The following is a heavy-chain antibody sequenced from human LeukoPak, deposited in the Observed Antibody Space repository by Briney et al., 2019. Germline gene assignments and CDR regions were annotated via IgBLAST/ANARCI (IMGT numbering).Heavy chain of an antibody. CDR1: GGSISSGDYY. D-gene: IGHD3-16*02. Sequence: SEPLSLTCTVSGGSISSGDYYWSWIRQPPGKGLEWIGYIYYSGSTYYNPSLKSRVTISVDTSKNQFSLKLSSVTAADTAVYYCASSYYDYVWGSYRIDYWGQGTLVTVSS. CDR3: ASSYYDYVWGSYRIDY. CDR2: IYYSGST. V-gene: IGHV4-30-4*01. J-gene: IGHJ4*02.